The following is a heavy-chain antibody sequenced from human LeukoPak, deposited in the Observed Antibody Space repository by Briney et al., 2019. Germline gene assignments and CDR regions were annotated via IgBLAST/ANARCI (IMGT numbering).Heavy chain of an antibody. V-gene: IGHV3-30-3*01. CDR3: ARGRSTRLSLFDY. D-gene: IGHD4/OR15-4a*01. CDR2: ISHDGSNE. Sequence: PGGSLRLSCAASGFTFSTYAIHWVRQAPGKGLEWVAVISHDGSNEYYADSVKGRFTISRDSSKNTLYLQMNSLRAEDTAVYYCARGRSTRLSLFDYWGQGTLVTVSS. CDR1: GFTFSTYA. J-gene: IGHJ4*02.